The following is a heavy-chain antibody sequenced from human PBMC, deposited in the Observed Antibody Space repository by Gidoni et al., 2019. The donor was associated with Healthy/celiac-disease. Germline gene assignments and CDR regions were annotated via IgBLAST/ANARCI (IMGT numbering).Heavy chain of an antibody. J-gene: IGHJ4*02. D-gene: IGHD3-10*01. CDR1: GGSISSYY. CDR2: IYYSGST. Sequence: QVQLQESGPGLVKPSETLYLTCTVSGGSISSYYWSWIRQPPGKGLEWIEYIYYSGSTNYNPSLKSRVTISVDTSKNQFSLKLSSVTAADTAVYYCAATYYYCSGSSYYFDYWGQGTLVTVSS. CDR3: AATYYYCSGSSYYFDY. V-gene: IGHV4-59*01.